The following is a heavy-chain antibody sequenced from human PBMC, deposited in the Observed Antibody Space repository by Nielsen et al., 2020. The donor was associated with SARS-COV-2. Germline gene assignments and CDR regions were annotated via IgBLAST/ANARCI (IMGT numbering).Heavy chain of an antibody. Sequence: SETLSLTCAVYGGSFSGYYWSWIRQPPGKGLEWIGEINHSGSTNYNPSLKSRVTISVDTSKNQFSLKLSSVTAADTAVYYCARSETYSSSWYYYYYGMDVWGQGTTVTVSS. V-gene: IGHV4-34*01. D-gene: IGHD6-13*01. J-gene: IGHJ6*02. CDR1: GGSFSGYY. CDR3: ARSETYSSSWYYYYYGMDV. CDR2: INHSGST.